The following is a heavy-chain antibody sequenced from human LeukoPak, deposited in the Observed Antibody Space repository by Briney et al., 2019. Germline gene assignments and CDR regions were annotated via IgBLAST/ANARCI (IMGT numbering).Heavy chain of an antibody. CDR3: ARNRPVVVVAATYYYYMDV. D-gene: IGHD2-15*01. J-gene: IGHJ6*03. CDR1: GGSFSGYY. Sequence: PSETLSLTCAVYGGSFSGYYWSWIRQPPGKGLEWIGEINHSGSTNYNPSLKSRVTISVDTSKNQFSLMLSSVTAADTAVYYCARNRPVVVVAATYYYYMDVWGKGTTVTVSS. CDR2: INHSGST. V-gene: IGHV4-34*01.